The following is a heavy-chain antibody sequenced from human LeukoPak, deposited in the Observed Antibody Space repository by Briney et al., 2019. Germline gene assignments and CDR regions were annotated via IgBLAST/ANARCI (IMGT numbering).Heavy chain of an antibody. V-gene: IGHV3-73*01. D-gene: IGHD6-13*01. Sequence: PGGSLRLSCAASGFTFSGSAMHWVRQASGKGLEWVGRIRSKADNYATAYGASVKGRFTISRDDSKNTAYLRMSSLKTEDTAVYYCTRQWATAGAGPLDFDYWGQGTLVTVYS. CDR2: IRSKADNYAT. CDR3: TRQWATAGAGPLDFDY. CDR1: GFTFSGSA. J-gene: IGHJ4*02.